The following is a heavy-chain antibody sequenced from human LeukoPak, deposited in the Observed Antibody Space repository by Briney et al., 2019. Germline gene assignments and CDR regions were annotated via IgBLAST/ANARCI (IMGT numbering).Heavy chain of an antibody. V-gene: IGHV3-9*01. J-gene: IGHJ4*02. CDR2: ISWNSGRI. CDR3: AKDISYSSSSGVFDY. CDR1: GFTFDDYA. Sequence: GGSLRLSCAASGFTFDDYATHWVRQAPGKGLEWGSGISWNSGRIGYADSVKGRFTISRDSAKNSLYLLMNSLRAEDTALYYCAKDISYSSSSGVFDYWGQGTLVTVSS. D-gene: IGHD6-6*01.